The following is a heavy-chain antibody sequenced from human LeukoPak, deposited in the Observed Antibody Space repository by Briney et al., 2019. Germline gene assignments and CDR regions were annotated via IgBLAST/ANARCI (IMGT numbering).Heavy chain of an antibody. CDR3: AKGTWGIAVAGSYFDY. V-gene: IGHV3-23*01. CDR1: GFTFSSYA. J-gene: IGHJ4*02. D-gene: IGHD6-19*01. Sequence: GGSLRLSCAASGFTFSSYAMSWVRQAPGKGLEWVSAISGSGGSTYYADSVKGRFTISRDNSKNTLYLQMNSLRAEDTAVYYCAKGTWGIAVAGSYFDYWGQGTLVTVSS. CDR2: ISGSGGST.